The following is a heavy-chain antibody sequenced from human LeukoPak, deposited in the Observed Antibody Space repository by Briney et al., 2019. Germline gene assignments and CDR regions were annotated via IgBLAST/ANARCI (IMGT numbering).Heavy chain of an antibody. J-gene: IGHJ4*02. Sequence: SETLSLTCAVYGGSFSGYYWSWIRQPPGKGLEWIGEINHSGSTNYNPSFKSRVTILLDPSKNQFSLKLSSMTAADTAVYYCARSGTYFYSSTHDYWGQGTLITVSS. CDR1: GGSFSGYY. CDR3: ARSGTYFYSSTHDY. CDR2: INHSGST. V-gene: IGHV4-34*01. D-gene: IGHD3-22*01.